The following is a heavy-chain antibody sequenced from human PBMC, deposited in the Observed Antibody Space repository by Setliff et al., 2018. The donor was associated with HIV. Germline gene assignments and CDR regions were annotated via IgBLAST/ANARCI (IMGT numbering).Heavy chain of an antibody. D-gene: IGHD3-3*01. Sequence: GGSLRLSCVASGFTLSSYWMYWVRQAPGKGLEWVSRINYDGSNTTYADSVKGRFIISRDNAKNTLFLQMNSLTTEDTALYYCARVWMATVSSDYWGQGSLVTVSS. CDR1: GFTLSSYW. J-gene: IGHJ4*02. V-gene: IGHV3-74*01. CDR2: INYDGSNT. CDR3: ARVWMATVSSDY.